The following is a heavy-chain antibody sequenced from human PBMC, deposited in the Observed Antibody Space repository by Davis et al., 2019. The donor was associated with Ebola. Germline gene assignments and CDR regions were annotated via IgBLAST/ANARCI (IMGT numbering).Heavy chain of an antibody. CDR3: AREADWGQLDY. J-gene: IGHJ4*02. Sequence: GESLKISCAASGFTFSSYAMNWVRQAPGKGLEWVSAISGSGGSTYYADSVKGRFTISRDNSKNTLYLQMNSLRAEDTAVYYCAREADWGQLDYWGQGTLVTVSS. V-gene: IGHV3-23*01. D-gene: IGHD3-16*01. CDR1: GFTFSSYA. CDR2: ISGSGGST.